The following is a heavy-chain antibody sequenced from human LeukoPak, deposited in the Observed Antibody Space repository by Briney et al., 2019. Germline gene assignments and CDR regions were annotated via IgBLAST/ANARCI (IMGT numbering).Heavy chain of an antibody. D-gene: IGHD3-10*01. CDR3: ARAGFTFSDYFGSFFDY. CDR2: ISGSGGST. J-gene: IGHJ4*02. CDR1: GFTFSSYV. Sequence: GGSLRLSCAVSGFTFSSYVMSWVRQAPGKGLEWVSAISGSGGSTYYADSVKGRFTISRDNSKNTLYLQMNSLRAEDTAVYYCARAGFTFSDYFGSFFDYWGQGTLVTVSS. V-gene: IGHV3-23*01.